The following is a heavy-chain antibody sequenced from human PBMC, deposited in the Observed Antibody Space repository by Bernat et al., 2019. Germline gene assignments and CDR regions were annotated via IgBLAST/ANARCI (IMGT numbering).Heavy chain of an antibody. CDR3: TTDLPDPSFDY. CDR1: GFTLSNAW. Sequence: GRLGESGGGLVKPGGSLRLSCAASGFTLSNAWMSWVRQAPGKGLEWVGRIQSKTDGGTTDYAAPVKGRFTISREDSKNTLYLQMNSLKTEDTAVYYCTTDLPDPSFDYWGQGTLVTVSS. V-gene: IGHV3-15*01. CDR2: IQSKTDGGTT. J-gene: IGHJ4*02.